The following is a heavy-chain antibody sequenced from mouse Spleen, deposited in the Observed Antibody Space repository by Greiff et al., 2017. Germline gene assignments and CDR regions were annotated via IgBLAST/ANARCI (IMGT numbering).Heavy chain of an antibody. CDR3: ARQANYYGLDY. Sequence: EVNVVESGGGLVKPGGSLKLSCAASGFTFSSYGMSWVRQTPEKRLEWVATISGGGSYTYYPDSVKGRFTISRDNAKNNLYLQMSSLRSEDTALYYCARQANYYGLDYWGQGTTLTVSS. V-gene: IGHV5-9-2*01. D-gene: IGHD1-1*01. CDR1: GFTFSSYG. CDR2: ISGGGSYT. J-gene: IGHJ2*01.